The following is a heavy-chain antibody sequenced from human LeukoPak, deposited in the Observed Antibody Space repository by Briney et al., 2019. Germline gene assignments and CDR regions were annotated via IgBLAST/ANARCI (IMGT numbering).Heavy chain of an antibody. D-gene: IGHD6-13*01. CDR1: TFTLSTYW. J-gene: IGHJ4*02. Sequence: GGSLILSCAASTFTLSTYWMSWVRQAPGKGLEWVANIKQDGGEKYYLDSVKGRFTVSRDNAKNSLYLQMNSLRAEDTAVYYCARLRAAQTYDYWGQGTLVTVSS. V-gene: IGHV3-7*04. CDR3: ARLRAAQTYDY. CDR2: IKQDGGEK.